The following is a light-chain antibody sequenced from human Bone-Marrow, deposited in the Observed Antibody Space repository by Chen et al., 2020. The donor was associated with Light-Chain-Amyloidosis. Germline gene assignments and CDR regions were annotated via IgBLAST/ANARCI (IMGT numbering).Light chain of an antibody. Sequence: DIVMTQSPDSLAVSLGERATINCKSSQSVLYSSNNKNYLAWYQQTPGQPPKLLIYWASTRESGVPDRFSGSGSGTDFTLTISSLQAEDVAVYCCQQYYSTPLTFGPGTKVDI. CDR2: WAS. CDR1: QSVLYSSNNKNY. V-gene: IGKV4-1*01. J-gene: IGKJ3*01. CDR3: QQYYSTPLT.